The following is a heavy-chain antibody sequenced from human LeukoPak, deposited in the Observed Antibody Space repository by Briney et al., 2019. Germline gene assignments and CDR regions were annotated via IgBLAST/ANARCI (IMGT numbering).Heavy chain of an antibody. D-gene: IGHD3-22*01. V-gene: IGHV5-51*01. CDR1: GYSFTSYW. Sequence: GESLKISCKGSGYSFTSYWIGWVRQTPGKGLEWMGIIYPGDSDTRYSPSFQGQVTISADKSISIAYLQWSSLKASDTAMYYCARLYYYDSSRYYPYFDYWGQGTLVTVSS. CDR3: ARLYYYDSSRYYPYFDY. J-gene: IGHJ4*02. CDR2: IYPGDSDT.